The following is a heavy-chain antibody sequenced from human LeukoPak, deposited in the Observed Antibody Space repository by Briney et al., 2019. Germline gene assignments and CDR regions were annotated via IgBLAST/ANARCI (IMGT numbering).Heavy chain of an antibody. CDR2: IYYSGST. CDR1: GGSISSSSYY. J-gene: IGHJ5*02. D-gene: IGHD3-10*01. CDR3: ARHYVFRFEELPGFDP. Sequence: SETLSLTCTVSGGSISSSSYYWGWIRQPPGKGLEWIGSIYYSGSTYYNPSLKSRVTISVDTSKNQFSLKLSSVTAADTAVYYCARHYVFRFEELPGFDPWGQGTLVTVSS. V-gene: IGHV4-39*01.